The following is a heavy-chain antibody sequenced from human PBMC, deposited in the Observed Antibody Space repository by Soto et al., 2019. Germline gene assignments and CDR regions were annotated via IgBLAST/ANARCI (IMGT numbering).Heavy chain of an antibody. V-gene: IGHV4-31*03. J-gene: IGHJ6*02. Sequence: QVQLQESGPGLVKPSQTLSLICTVSGGSISSGGYYWSWIRQLPGKGLEWIGYIYYTGSTYYNPSLKSRITISVDTSANQFSLKLSSVTAADTAIYFCARVFKTMSFYYGMDVWGQGTAVAVSS. D-gene: IGHD3-22*01. CDR1: GGSISSGGYY. CDR2: IYYTGST. CDR3: ARVFKTMSFYYGMDV.